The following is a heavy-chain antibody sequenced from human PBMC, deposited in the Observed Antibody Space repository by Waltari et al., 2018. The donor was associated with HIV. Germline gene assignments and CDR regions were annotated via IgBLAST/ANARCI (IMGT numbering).Heavy chain of an antibody. D-gene: IGHD4-17*01. CDR2: IYTSGST. J-gene: IGHJ3*02. CDR3: ARDGGPTVTIDAFDI. CDR1: GGSISSGSYY. Sequence: QVQLQESGPGLVKPSQTLSLTCTVSGGSISSGSYYWSWIRQPAGKGLEWIGRIYTSGSTNYNPSLKSRVTISVDTSKNQFSLKLSSGTAADTAVYYCARDGGPTVTIDAFDIWGQGTMVTVSS. V-gene: IGHV4-61*02.